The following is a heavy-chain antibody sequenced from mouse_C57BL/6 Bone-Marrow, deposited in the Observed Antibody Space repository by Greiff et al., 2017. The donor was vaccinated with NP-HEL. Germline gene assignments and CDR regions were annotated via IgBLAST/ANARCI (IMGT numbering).Heavy chain of an antibody. D-gene: IGHD1-1*01. CDR3: ARSGYYYGSSYRWYFEV. J-gene: IGHJ1*03. V-gene: IGHV1-63*01. Sequence: QVQLKESGAELVRPGTSVKMSCKASGYTFTNYWIGWAKQRPGHGLEWIGDIYPGGGYTNYNEKFKGKATLTADKSSSTSEDSAIYYCARSGYYYGSSYRWYFEVWGTGTTVTVSS. CDR2: IYPGGGYT. CDR1: GYTFTNYW.